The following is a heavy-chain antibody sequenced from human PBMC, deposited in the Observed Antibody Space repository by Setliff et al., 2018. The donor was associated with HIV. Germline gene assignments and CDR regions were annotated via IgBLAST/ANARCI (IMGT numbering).Heavy chain of an antibody. CDR1: GGSVSGHY. CDR2: ITPSGDT. Sequence: SETLSLTCAVYGGSVSGHYWGWFRQPPGKGLEWIGEITPSGDTNYIPSLKSRVTMSLDTSKNQFSLSLTSVTGADTAVYYCARGGASSKYLDPWGQGTLVTVSS. D-gene: IGHD2-15*01. V-gene: IGHV4-34*01. CDR3: ARGGASSKYLDP. J-gene: IGHJ5*02.